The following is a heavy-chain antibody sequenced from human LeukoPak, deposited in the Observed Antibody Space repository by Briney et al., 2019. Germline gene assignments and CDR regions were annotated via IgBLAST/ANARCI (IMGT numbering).Heavy chain of an antibody. Sequence: SETLSLTCAVYGGSFSGYDWSWIRQPPGKGLEWIGEINHSGSTNYNPSLKSRVTISVDSSKTQFSLKLSSVTAADTAVYYCARGILGIMEQQLATDYWGQGTLVTVSS. D-gene: IGHD6-13*01. CDR2: INHSGST. CDR3: ARGILGIMEQQLATDY. V-gene: IGHV4-34*01. CDR1: GGSFSGYD. J-gene: IGHJ4*02.